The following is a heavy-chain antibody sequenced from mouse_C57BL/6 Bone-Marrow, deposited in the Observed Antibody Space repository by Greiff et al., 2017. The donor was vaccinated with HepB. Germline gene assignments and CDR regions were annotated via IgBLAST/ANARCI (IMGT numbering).Heavy chain of an antibody. V-gene: IGHV1-81*01. CDR1: GYTFTSYG. J-gene: IGHJ3*01. D-gene: IGHD2-12*01. CDR3: ARGGKLYPKFAY. CDR2: IYPRSGNT. Sequence: VMLVESGAELARPGASVKLSCKASGYTFTSYGISWVKQRTGQGLEWIGEIYPRSGNTYYNEKFKGKATLTADKSSSTAYMELRSLTSEDSAVYFCARGGKLYPKFAYWGQGTLVTVSA.